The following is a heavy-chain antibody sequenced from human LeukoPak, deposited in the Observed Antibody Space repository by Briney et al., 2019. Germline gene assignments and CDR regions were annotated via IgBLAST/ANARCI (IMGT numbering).Heavy chain of an antibody. V-gene: IGHV3-7*01. CDR1: GFTFSSYW. D-gene: IGHD6-19*01. CDR2: IKQDGSEK. Sequence: GGSLRLSCAASGFTFSSYWMSWVRQAPGKGLEWVANIKQDGSEKYYVDSVKGRFTISRDNAKNSLYLQMNSLRAEDTAVYYCAREGCSSGWYYYYGMDVWGQGTTVTVSS. J-gene: IGHJ6*02. CDR3: AREGCSSGWYYYYGMDV.